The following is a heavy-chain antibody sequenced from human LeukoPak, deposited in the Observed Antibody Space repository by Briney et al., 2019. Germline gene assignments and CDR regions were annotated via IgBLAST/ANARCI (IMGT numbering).Heavy chain of an antibody. D-gene: IGHD6-19*01. V-gene: IGHV4-31*03. J-gene: IGHJ3*02. Sequence: SETLCLTCTVSGGSISSGGYYWSWIRQHPGKGLEWIGYIYYSGSTYYNPSLKSRVTISVDTSKNQFSLKLSSVTAADTAVYHCARKGRVAVAGTRGDAFDIWGQGTMVTVSS. CDR3: ARKGRVAVAGTRGDAFDI. CDR2: IYYSGST. CDR1: GGSISSGGYY.